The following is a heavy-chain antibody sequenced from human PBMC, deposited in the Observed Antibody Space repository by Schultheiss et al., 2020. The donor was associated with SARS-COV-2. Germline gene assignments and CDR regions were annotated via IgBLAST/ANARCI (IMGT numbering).Heavy chain of an antibody. V-gene: IGHV4-39*07. CDR3: ARELIVVVPAAVPGWFDP. J-gene: IGHJ5*02. CDR1: AGSLSSSSYY. Sequence: SETLSPTCTVSAGSLSSSSYYWGWIRQPPGKGLEWIGEINHSGSTNYNPSLKSRVPISVDTSKHQFSLKLSSVNAADTAVYYCARELIVVVPAAVPGWFDPWGQGTLVTVSS. CDR2: INHSGST. D-gene: IGHD2-2*01.